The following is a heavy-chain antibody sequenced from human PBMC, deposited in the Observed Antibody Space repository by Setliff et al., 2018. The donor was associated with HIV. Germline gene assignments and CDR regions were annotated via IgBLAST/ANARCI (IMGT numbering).Heavy chain of an antibody. CDR3: ARRSSFSPGRYSHYMDV. V-gene: IGHV4-39*01. CDR1: GGSISSSSYY. D-gene: IGHD6-6*01. Sequence: SETLSLTCTVSGGSISSSSYYWGWIRQPPGKGLEWIGSIYYSGITYYNSSLKSRLTMLVDTSKNQVSLKLTSATAADTAVYYCARRSSFSPGRYSHYMDVWGKGTSVTVSS. CDR2: IYYSGIT. J-gene: IGHJ6*03.